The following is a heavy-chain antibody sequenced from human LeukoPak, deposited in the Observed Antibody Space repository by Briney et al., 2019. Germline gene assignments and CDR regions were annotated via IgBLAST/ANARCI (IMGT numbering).Heavy chain of an antibody. Sequence: AGGSLRPSCAASGFTFSSYVMTWVRQVPGKGLEWVSAISGGGGSTYYADSVKGRFTISRDNSNNALYLEMNSLRADDTAVYYCAKSLIRGYYDTSGYYSFDNWGQGTLVTVPS. V-gene: IGHV3-23*01. J-gene: IGHJ4*02. CDR1: GFTFSSYV. D-gene: IGHD3-22*01. CDR3: AKSLIRGYYDTSGYYSFDN. CDR2: ISGGGGST.